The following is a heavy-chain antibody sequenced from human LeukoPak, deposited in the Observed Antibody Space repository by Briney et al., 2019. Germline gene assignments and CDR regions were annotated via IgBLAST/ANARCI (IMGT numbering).Heavy chain of an antibody. Sequence: GGSLRLSCAGSGFSVSHYYVNWVRQAPGKGLEWVSLIRDTGETFYADSVKGRFTISRDNSKNTMYLQMNRLRVEDTAVYFCARDRAVTQVWVEFDSWGQGTLVTVSS. CDR2: IRDTGET. CDR3: ARDRAVTQVWVEFDS. V-gene: IGHV3-66*03. CDR1: GFSVSHYY. D-gene: IGHD3-16*01. J-gene: IGHJ5*01.